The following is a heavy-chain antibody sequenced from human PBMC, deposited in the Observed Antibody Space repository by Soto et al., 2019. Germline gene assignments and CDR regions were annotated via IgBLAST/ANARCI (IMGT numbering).Heavy chain of an antibody. CDR1: GFSFSDFW. CDR2: INPDGSRT. CDR3: GRERFDP. J-gene: IGHJ5*02. V-gene: IGHV3-74*01. Sequence: EGQVVESGGGSVQPGGSLRLSCAASGFSFSDFWMHWVRQAPGKGLMWVSRINPDGSRTDFADSVKGRFTVSRDNAKKTVYMQMNSLRVEDTAGYYCGRERFDPRGQGTLVTVSS.